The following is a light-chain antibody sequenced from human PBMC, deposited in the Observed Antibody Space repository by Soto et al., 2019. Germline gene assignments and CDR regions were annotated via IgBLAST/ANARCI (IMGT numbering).Light chain of an antibody. CDR2: DAS. CDR1: QSVTSNK. CDR3: QQYGSSPIT. V-gene: IGKV3-20*01. Sequence: VLTQSPGNLSLSPGERATLSCRASQSVTSNKLAWYQQKPGQAPRLLIYDASGRTTGSPDRFSGSGSGADFTLTISRLEPEDFAVYYCQQYGSSPITFGQGTRLEIK. J-gene: IGKJ5*01.